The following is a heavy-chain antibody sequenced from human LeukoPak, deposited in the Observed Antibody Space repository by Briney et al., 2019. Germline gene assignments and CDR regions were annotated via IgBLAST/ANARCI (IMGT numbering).Heavy chain of an antibody. D-gene: IGHD1-26*01. Sequence: PSETLSLTCTVSGGAISGFYWSWIRQPAGKGLEWIGRIYSSGNTHYNPSLGSRVTMSVDTSKSQFSLSLNYVTAADTALYYCARTSATGATFFDFWGQGILVTVSS. J-gene: IGHJ4*02. CDR3: ARTSATGATFFDF. CDR2: IYSSGNT. CDR1: GGAISGFY. V-gene: IGHV4-4*07.